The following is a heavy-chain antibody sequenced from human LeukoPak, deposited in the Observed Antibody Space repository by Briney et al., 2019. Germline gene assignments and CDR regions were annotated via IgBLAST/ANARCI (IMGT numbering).Heavy chain of an antibody. J-gene: IGHJ3*02. CDR1: GFTFSFYG. CDR3: AKKESGYCSSTSCYTDAFDI. V-gene: IGHV3-30*02. D-gene: IGHD2-2*02. Sequence: GGSLRLSCATSGFTFSFYGMHWVRQAPGKGLEWVAFIQYDGRYKFYADSVQGRFSISRDNSKNTLFLQMNSLRADDTAVYYCAKKESGYCSSTSCYTDAFDIWGQGTMVTVSS. CDR2: IQYDGRYK.